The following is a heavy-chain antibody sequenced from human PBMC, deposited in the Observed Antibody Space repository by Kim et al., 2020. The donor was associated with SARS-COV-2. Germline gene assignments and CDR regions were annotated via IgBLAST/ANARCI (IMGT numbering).Heavy chain of an antibody. CDR1: GGSISSGGYY. V-gene: IGHV4-31*03. J-gene: IGHJ3*02. CDR2: IYYSGST. Sequence: SETLSLTCTVSGGSISSGGYYWSWIRQHPGKGLEWIGYIYYSGSTYYNPSLKSRVTISVDTSKNQFSLKLSSVTAADTAVYYCARDSTGYDSSGYCRAWGRDDFDIWGQGTMVTVSS. CDR3: ARDSTGYDSSGYCRAWGRDDFDI. D-gene: IGHD3-22*01.